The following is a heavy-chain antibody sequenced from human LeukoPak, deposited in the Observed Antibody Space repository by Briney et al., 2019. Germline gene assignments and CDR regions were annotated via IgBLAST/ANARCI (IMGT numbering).Heavy chain of an antibody. V-gene: IGHV3-23*01. CDR3: AKAPVTTCSGAYCYPFDY. Sequence: PGVSLRLSCVASGFTLSSYAMSWVRQAPGKGLEWVSAISVSGNTYHADSVKGRFTISRDSSKNTLYLQMNRLRAEDAAVYYCAKAPVTTCSGAYCYPFDYWGQGTLVTVSS. J-gene: IGHJ4*02. CDR2: ISVSGNT. CDR1: GFTLSSYA. D-gene: IGHD2-21*01.